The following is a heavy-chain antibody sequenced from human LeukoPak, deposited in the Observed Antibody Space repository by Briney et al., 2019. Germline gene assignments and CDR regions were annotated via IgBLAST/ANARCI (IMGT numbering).Heavy chain of an antibody. J-gene: IGHJ4*02. D-gene: IGHD4-17*01. CDR1: GFTFSSYG. Sequence: GRSLRLSCAASGFTFSSYGMHWVRQAPGKGLEWVAVISYDGSNKYYADSVKGRFTTSRDNSKNTLYLQMNSLRAEDTAVYYCGARGDDYYFDYWARGTLVTVCS. CDR3: GARGDDYYFDY. V-gene: IGHV3-30*03. CDR2: ISYDGSNK.